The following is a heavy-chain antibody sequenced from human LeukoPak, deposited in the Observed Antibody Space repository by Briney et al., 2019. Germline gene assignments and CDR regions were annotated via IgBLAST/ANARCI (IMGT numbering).Heavy chain of an antibody. D-gene: IGHD5-24*01. Sequence: PGGSLRLSCAASGFTFSDYYMSWLRQAPGKGLEWVSYISSSGSTIFYADSVKGRFTISRDNAKNSLYLQMNSLRVEDTAMYYCARDYKYAFDNWGQGTLVTVSS. CDR2: ISSSGSTI. CDR3: ARDYKYAFDN. CDR1: GFTFSDYY. V-gene: IGHV3-11*04. J-gene: IGHJ4*02.